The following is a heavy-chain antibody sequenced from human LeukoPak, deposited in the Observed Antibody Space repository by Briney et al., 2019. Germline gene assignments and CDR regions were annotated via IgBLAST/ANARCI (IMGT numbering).Heavy chain of an antibody. V-gene: IGHV3-23*01. CDR2: ITGNGYDT. CDR3: AKNLRVSSHYGIDY. Sequence: GGSLRLSCAASGFTFSSFAMSWVRQAPGKGLEWLSVITGNGYDTNSADSVKGRFTISRDNSKNTLYLQMNSLRAEDTAVYYCAKNLRVSSHYGIDYWGQGTLVTVSS. CDR1: GFTFSSFA. D-gene: IGHD4-17*01. J-gene: IGHJ4*02.